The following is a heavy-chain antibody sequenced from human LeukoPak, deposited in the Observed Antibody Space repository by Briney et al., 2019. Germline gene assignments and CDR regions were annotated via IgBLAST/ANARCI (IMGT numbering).Heavy chain of an antibody. Sequence: PSETLSLTCTVSGGSISSGGYYWSWIRQHPGKGLEWIGYIYYSGSTYYNPSLKSRVTISVDTSKNQFSLKLSSVTAADTAVYYCARAATGSGRGSYYFDYWGQGTLVTVSS. CDR1: GGSISSGGYY. V-gene: IGHV4-31*03. CDR3: ARAATGSGRGSYYFDY. J-gene: IGHJ4*02. CDR2: IYYSGST. D-gene: IGHD6-19*01.